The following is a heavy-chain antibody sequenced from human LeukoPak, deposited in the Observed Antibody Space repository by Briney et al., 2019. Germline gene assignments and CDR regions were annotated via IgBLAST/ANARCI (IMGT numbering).Heavy chain of an antibody. CDR2: INSDGSSI. CDR1: GFIFSDYW. CDR3: ARVQRAAAAIPGGSYNWFDP. D-gene: IGHD6-13*01. J-gene: IGHJ5*02. Sequence: GGSLRLSCAASGFIFSDYWMHWVRQAPGKGLVWVSRINSDGSSISHADSVKGRFTISRDNAKNTLYLQMNSLRAEDTAVYYCARVQRAAAAIPGGSYNWFDPWGQGTLVTVSS. V-gene: IGHV3-74*01.